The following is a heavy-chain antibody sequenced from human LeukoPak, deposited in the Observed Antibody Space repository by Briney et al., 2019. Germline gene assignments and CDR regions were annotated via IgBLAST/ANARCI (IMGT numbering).Heavy chain of an antibody. Sequence: KPSQTLSLTCTVSGGSISSGGYYWSWIRQHPGKGLEWIGYIYCSGSTYYNPSLKSRVTISVDTSKNQFSLKPSSVTAADTAVYYCARDQGGSYYHDAFDIWGQGTMVTVSS. D-gene: IGHD1-26*01. CDR3: ARDQGGSYYHDAFDI. CDR2: IYCSGST. CDR1: GGSISSGGYY. V-gene: IGHV4-31*03. J-gene: IGHJ3*02.